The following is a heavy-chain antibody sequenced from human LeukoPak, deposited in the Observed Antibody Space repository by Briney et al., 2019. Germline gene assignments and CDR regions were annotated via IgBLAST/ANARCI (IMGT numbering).Heavy chain of an antibody. J-gene: IGHJ4*02. CDR3: ARARSCGGDCYSDDY. D-gene: IGHD2-21*02. CDR2: TIPILGIA. CDR1: GGTFSSYT. V-gene: IGHV1-69*02. Sequence: ASVKVSCKASGGTFSSYTISWMRQAPGQGLEWMGRTIPILGIANYAQKFQGRVTITADKSTSTAYMELSSLRSEDTAVYYCARARSCGGDCYSDDYWGQGTLVTVSS.